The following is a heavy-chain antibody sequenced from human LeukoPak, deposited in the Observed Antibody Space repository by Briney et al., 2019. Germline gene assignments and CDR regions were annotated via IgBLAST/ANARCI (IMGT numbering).Heavy chain of an antibody. CDR2: SSGSGGST. J-gene: IGHJ4*02. D-gene: IGHD3-22*01. CDR3: AKGYDSSGYYSYYFDY. CDR1: GFTFSSYA. V-gene: IGHV3-23*01. Sequence: GGSLRLSCAASGFTFSSYAMSWVRQAPGKGLEWVSASSGSGGSTYYADSVKGRFTISRDNSKNTLYLQMNSLRAEDTAVYYCAKGYDSSGYYSYYFDYWGQGTLVTVSS.